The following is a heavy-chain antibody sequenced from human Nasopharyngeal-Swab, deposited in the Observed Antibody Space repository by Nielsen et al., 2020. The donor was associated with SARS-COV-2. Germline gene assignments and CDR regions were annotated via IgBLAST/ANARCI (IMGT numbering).Heavy chain of an antibody. CDR2: INPSGGST. CDR3: ARSAKYTSGLDY. J-gene: IGHJ4*02. CDR1: GYTFTSYY. Sequence: ASVKVSCKASGYTFTSYYVHWVRQAPGHGLEWMGIINPSGGSTTYAQEFQDRVTVTRDTSTGTVYMDLSSLRSEDTAVYFCARSAKYTSGLDYWGQGTLVTVSS. V-gene: IGHV1-46*01. D-gene: IGHD6-19*01.